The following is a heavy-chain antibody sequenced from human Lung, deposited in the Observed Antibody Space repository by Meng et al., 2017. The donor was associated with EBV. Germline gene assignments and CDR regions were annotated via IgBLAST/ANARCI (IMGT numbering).Heavy chain of an antibody. Sequence: LREWGAGLLKLSETLSLTCAVYGGSFSGFYWSWIRQPPGKGLEWIGEINHSGSTNYNPSLKSRLTISVDTSKNQFSLKLSSVTAADTAVYFCAREVGGSYYPNYWGQGTLVTVSS. D-gene: IGHD1-26*01. CDR3: AREVGGSYYPNY. J-gene: IGHJ4*02. CDR1: GGSFSGFY. V-gene: IGHV4-34*01. CDR2: INHSGST.